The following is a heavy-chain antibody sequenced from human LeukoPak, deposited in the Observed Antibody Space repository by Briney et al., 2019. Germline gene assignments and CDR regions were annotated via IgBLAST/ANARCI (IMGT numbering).Heavy chain of an antibody. Sequence: GESLKISCKGSGYSFTSYWIDWVRQMPGKGLEWMGIIYPGDSDTRYSPSFQGQVTISADKSISTAYLQWSSLKASDTAMYYCARQTKPYYYYYGMDVWGKGTTVTVSS. CDR3: ARQTKPYYYYYGMDV. V-gene: IGHV5-51*01. CDR1: GYSFTSYW. J-gene: IGHJ6*04. CDR2: IYPGDSDT. D-gene: IGHD1-14*01.